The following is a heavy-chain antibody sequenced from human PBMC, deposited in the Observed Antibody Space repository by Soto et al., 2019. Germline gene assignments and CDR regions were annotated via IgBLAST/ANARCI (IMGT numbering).Heavy chain of an antibody. D-gene: IGHD6-13*01. J-gene: IGHJ4*02. V-gene: IGHV4-4*07. CDR1: GGSISGHY. CDR3: ARNFDIAATGTAFDS. CDR2: IYSSGTT. Sequence: SEILSLTCSASGGSISGHYWSWIRLPGGRRLQWVGRIYSSGTTNYNHSLKSRVRMSVDTDRNSFSLRLDSVTAADTAVYYCARNFDIAATGTAFDSWGQGVLVTASS.